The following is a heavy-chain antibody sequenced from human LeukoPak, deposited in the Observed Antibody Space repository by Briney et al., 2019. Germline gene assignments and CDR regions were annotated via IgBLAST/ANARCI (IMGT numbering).Heavy chain of an antibody. CDR2: ISWNSGSI. CDR1: GFTFDAYA. V-gene: IGHV3-9*01. J-gene: IGHJ4*02. Sequence: GGSLRLSCAASGFTFDAYAMHWVRQAPGKGLQWVSGISWNSGSIGYADSVKGRFTISRDNAKNSLYLHMNSLRPEGTALYYCAKASDILTGYYTQFDYWGQGTLVTVSS. D-gene: IGHD3-9*01. CDR3: AKASDILTGYYTQFDY.